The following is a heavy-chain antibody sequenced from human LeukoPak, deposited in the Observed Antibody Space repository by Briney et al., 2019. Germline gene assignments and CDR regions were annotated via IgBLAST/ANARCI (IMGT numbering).Heavy chain of an antibody. J-gene: IGHJ4*02. D-gene: IGHD5-18*01. Sequence: GGSLRLSCAASGLTFSSYGMHWVRQAPGKGLEWVAFIRYDGSNKYYADSVKGRFTISRDNSKNTLYLQMNSLGAEDTAVYYCAKDVLPSYGYEDYWGQGTLVTVSS. V-gene: IGHV3-30*02. CDR2: IRYDGSNK. CDR3: AKDVLPSYGYEDY. CDR1: GLTFSSYG.